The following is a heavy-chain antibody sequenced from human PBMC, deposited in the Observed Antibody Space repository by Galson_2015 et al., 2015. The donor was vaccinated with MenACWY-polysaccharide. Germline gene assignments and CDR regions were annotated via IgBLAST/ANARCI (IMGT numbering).Heavy chain of an antibody. Sequence: SVKVSCKASGGTFNNLAISWVRQAPGQGLEWMGWIIPVLGTTAYAQNLQGRVTFNADKSARTVYMELSSLTSDDTAVYYCARSDYGSKTLKNADSGMDVWGQGTTFAVSS. V-gene: IGHV1-69*10. CDR3: ARSDYGSKTLKNADSGMDV. CDR2: IIPVLGTT. D-gene: IGHD3-22*01. CDR1: GGTFNNLA. J-gene: IGHJ6*02.